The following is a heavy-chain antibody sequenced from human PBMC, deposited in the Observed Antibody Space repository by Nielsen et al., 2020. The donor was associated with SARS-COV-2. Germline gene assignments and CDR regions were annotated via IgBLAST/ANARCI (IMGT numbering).Heavy chain of an antibody. V-gene: IGHV1-2*06. D-gene: IGHD2-2*01. CDR2: INPNSGGT. CDR1: GYTFTGYY. CDR3: AREPRYCSSTSCQRYYGMDV. Sequence: ASVKVSCKASGYTFTGYYMHWVRQAPGQGLEWMGRINPNSGGTNYAQKFQGRVIMTRDTSISTAYMELSRLRSDDTAVYYCAREPRYCSSTSCQRYYGMDVWGQGTTVTVPS. J-gene: IGHJ6*02.